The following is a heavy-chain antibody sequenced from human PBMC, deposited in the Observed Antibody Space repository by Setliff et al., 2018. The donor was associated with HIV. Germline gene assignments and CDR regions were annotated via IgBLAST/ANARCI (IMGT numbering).Heavy chain of an antibody. D-gene: IGHD2-15*01. CDR2: ISAYNGNT. CDR1: GYTFTSYG. V-gene: IGHV1-18*01. J-gene: IGHJ4*02. Sequence: ASVKVSCKASGYTFTSYGISWVRQAPGQGLEWMGWISAYNGNTNYSQKFQGRVTITRDTSASTAYMELSTLRSDDTALYYCARDLIRITPHGDLPFWGQGTLVTVSS. CDR3: ARDLIRITPHGDLPF.